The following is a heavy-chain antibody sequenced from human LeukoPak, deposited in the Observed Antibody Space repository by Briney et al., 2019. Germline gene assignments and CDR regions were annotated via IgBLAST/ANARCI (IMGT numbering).Heavy chain of an antibody. CDR3: AKGDTSWELPHDY. V-gene: IGHV3-9*01. J-gene: IGHJ4*02. D-gene: IGHD1-26*01. Sequence: GGSLRLSCAASGFTFDDYAMHWVRQAPGKGLEWVSGISWNSGSIGYADSVQGRFTISRDNAKNSLYLQMNSLRAEDTAVYYCAKGDTSWELPHDYWGQGTLVTVSS. CDR2: ISWNSGSI. CDR1: GFTFDDYA.